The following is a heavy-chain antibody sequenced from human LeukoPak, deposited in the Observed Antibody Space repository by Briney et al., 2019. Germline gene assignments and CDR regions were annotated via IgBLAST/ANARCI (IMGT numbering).Heavy chain of an antibody. CDR1: GHTFPGYY. D-gene: IGHD6-19*01. Sequence: ASVKVSCKASGHTFPGYYMHWVRQAPGQGLEWMGWINPNSGGTNYAQKFQGRVTMTRDTSISTAYMELSRLRSDDTAVYYCARETAVAATNWFDPWGQGTLVTVSS. CDR2: INPNSGGT. CDR3: ARETAVAATNWFDP. V-gene: IGHV1-2*02. J-gene: IGHJ5*02.